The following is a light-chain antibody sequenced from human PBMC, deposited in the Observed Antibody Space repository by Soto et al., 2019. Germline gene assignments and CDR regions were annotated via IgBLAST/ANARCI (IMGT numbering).Light chain of an antibody. CDR1: QSISSW. Sequence: IQMTQSPSTLSASVGDRVTITCRASQSISSWLAWYQQKPGKAPKLLIYKASSLESGVPSRFSGSGSGTEFTLTISSLLPDDFATYYCQQYNSYWTFGQGTKVEIK. V-gene: IGKV1-5*03. CDR2: KAS. J-gene: IGKJ1*01. CDR3: QQYNSYWT.